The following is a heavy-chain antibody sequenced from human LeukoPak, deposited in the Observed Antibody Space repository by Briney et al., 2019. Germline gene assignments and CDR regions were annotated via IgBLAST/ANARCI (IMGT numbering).Heavy chain of an antibody. CDR3: ARESEGKWELLSSQLNWFDP. CDR1: GYTFTSYG. CDR2: ISAYNGNT. D-gene: IGHD1-26*01. Sequence: ASVKVSCKASGYTFTSYGISWVRQAPGQGLEWMGWISAYNGNTNYAQKLQGRVTMTTDTSTSTAYMELRSLRSDGTAVYYCARESEGKWELLSSQLNWFDPWGQGTLVTVSS. J-gene: IGHJ5*02. V-gene: IGHV1-18*01.